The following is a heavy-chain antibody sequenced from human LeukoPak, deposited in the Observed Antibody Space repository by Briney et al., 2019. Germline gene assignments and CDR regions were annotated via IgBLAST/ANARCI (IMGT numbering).Heavy chain of an antibody. Sequence: PGGSLRLSCAASGFTFSSHNMNWVRQAPGKGLEWISFINFKSEDIRYADSVEGRFTISRDNAKNSLYLQMNSLRAEDRAVYYCARADYGDYGYWGQGTLVTVSS. CDR3: ARADYGDYGY. J-gene: IGHJ4*02. D-gene: IGHD4-17*01. CDR1: GFTFSSHN. CDR2: INFKSEDI. V-gene: IGHV3-21*05.